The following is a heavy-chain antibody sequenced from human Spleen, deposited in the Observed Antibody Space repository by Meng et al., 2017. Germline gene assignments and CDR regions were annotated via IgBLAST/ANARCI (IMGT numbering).Heavy chain of an antibody. CDR3: ARDDRSTTTYAFDI. Sequence: SETLSLTCAVYGGSFSGYYWSWIRQPPGKGLEWIGEINHSGSTNYNPSLKSRVTISVDTSKNQFSLNLSSVTAADTAVYYCARDDRSTTTYAFDIWGQGTMVTVSS. D-gene: IGHD5-24*01. J-gene: IGHJ3*02. CDR2: INHSGST. V-gene: IGHV4-34*01. CDR1: GGSFSGYY.